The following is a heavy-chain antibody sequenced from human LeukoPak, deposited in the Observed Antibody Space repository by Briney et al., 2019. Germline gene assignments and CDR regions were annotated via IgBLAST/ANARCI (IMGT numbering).Heavy chain of an antibody. J-gene: IGHJ4*02. V-gene: IGHV3-33*01. D-gene: IGHD2-15*01. CDR1: GFTFSSYG. CDR2: IWYDGSNK. CDR3: ARDRCGGSCSVCDY. Sequence: GGSLRLSCAASGFTFSSYGMHWVRQAPGTGLEWVAVIWYDGSNKYYADSVKGRFTISRDNSKNTLYLQINVERAEGTGVYYCARDRCGGSCSVCDYWGQETLVSVS.